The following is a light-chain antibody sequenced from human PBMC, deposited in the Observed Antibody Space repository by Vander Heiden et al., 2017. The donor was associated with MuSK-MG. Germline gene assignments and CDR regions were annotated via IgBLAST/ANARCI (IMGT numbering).Light chain of an antibody. CDR2: DAS. Sequence: DIQMTQSPSSLSASVGDRVTITCQASQDINNYLNWYQQKPGKAPKLLIYDASNLETGVPSRFSGSGSGTDFTFTISSLQPEDIATYYCQQYDSRLTFGGGTKVEIK. V-gene: IGKV1-33*01. CDR1: QDINNY. CDR3: QQYDSRLT. J-gene: IGKJ4*01.